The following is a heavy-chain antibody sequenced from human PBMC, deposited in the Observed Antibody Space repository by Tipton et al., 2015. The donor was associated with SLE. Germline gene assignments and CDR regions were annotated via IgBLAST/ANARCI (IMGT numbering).Heavy chain of an antibody. D-gene: IGHD3-3*01. Sequence: TLSLTCTVSGGSIRSSSYYWVWIRQPPGKGLAWIGGINHSGHTYYNPSLKSRVTISVDTSKNQFSLKLSSVTAADTAVYYCARTSTYYDFWSGSYYYYYYMDVWGKGTTVTVSS. J-gene: IGHJ6*03. CDR3: ARTSTYYDFWSGSYYYYYYMDV. CDR1: GGSIRSSSYY. V-gene: IGHV4-39*01. CDR2: INHSGHT.